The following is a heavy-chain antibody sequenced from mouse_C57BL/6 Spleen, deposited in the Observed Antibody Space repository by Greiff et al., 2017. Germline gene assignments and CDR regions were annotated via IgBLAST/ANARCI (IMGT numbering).Heavy chain of an antibody. CDR3: AKPLAYYSNYGYFEV. V-gene: IGHV1-69*01. D-gene: IGHD2-5*01. J-gene: IGHJ1*03. CDR2: IDPSDSYT. Sequence: QVQLQQPGAELVMPGASVKLSCKASGYTFTSYWMHWVKQRPGQGLEWIGEIDPSDSYTNYNQKFKGKSTLTVDKSSSTAYMQLSSLTSEDSAVYYCAKPLAYYSNYGYFEVGGTGTTVTVSS. CDR1: GYTFTSYW.